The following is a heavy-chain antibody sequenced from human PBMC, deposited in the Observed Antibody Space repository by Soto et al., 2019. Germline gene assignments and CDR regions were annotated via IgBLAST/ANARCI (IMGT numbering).Heavy chain of an antibody. CDR1: GYTFTSYG. D-gene: IGHD2-2*01. V-gene: IGHV1-18*04. CDR3: ARGPHCSSTSCYAPVGY. CDR2: ISAYNGNT. J-gene: IGHJ4*02. Sequence: QVPLVQSGAEVKKPGASVKVSCKASGYTFTSYGFGWVRQAPGQGLERMGWISAYNGNTNYAQKLQGRVTMTTDTSPSTAYMELRSLRSDDTAVYYCARGPHCSSTSCYAPVGYWGQGTLVTVSS.